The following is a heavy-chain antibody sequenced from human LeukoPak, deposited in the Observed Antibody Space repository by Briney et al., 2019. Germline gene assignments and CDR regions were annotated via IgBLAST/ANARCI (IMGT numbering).Heavy chain of an antibody. CDR1: GFTVSSNY. Sequence: GGSLRLSRAASGFTVSSNYMSWVRQAPGKGLEWVSVIYSGGSTYYADSVKGRFTISRDNSKNTLYLQMNSLRAEDTAVYYCARDPSSPHSSGGVTSYWGQGTLVTVSS. D-gene: IGHD3-16*01. V-gene: IGHV3-66*01. CDR2: IYSGGST. J-gene: IGHJ4*02. CDR3: ARDPSSPHSSGGVTSY.